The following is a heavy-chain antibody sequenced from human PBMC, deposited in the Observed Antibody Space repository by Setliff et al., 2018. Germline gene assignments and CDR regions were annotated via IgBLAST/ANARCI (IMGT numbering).Heavy chain of an antibody. Sequence: ASVKVSCKASGYTFTNHYMHWVRQAPGQGLEWMGMINPGGGSTTYAQKFQGRVTMTRDTSTSTVYMELRSLRSDDTAVYYCAKDRVEVVVAAPQARFDYWGQGTLVTVSS. D-gene: IGHD2-15*01. CDR1: GYTFTNHY. CDR2: INPGGGST. V-gene: IGHV1-46*01. J-gene: IGHJ4*02. CDR3: AKDRVEVVVAAPQARFDY.